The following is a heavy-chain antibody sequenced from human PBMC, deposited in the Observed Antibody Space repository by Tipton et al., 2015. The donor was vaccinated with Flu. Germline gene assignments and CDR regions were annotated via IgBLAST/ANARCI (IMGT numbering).Heavy chain of an antibody. V-gene: IGHV1-69*09. CDR1: GGTFSSYT. CDR3: ARTPYYYDSSGYYSDY. CDR2: IIPILGIA. Sequence: QLVQSGAEVKKPGSSVKVSCKASGGTFSSYTISWVRQAPGQGLEWMGRIIPILGIANYAQKFQGRVTITADKSTSTAYMELSSLRSEDTAVYYCARTPYYYDSSGYYSDYWGQGTLVTVSS. J-gene: IGHJ4*02. D-gene: IGHD3-22*01.